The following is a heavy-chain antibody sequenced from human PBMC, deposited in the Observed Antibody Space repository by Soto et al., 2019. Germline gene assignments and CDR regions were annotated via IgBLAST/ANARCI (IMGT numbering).Heavy chain of an antibody. D-gene: IGHD3-22*01. Sequence: GGSLRLSCAASGFTFNSYSMNWVRQAPGKGLEWVSSISTSSNYIYYADSVKGRFTISRDNAKNSLYLQMNSLRVEDSAVYYCARDPSRYYDSSGYDYWGQGTLVTVSS. J-gene: IGHJ4*02. V-gene: IGHV3-21*01. CDR3: ARDPSRYYDSSGYDY. CDR2: ISTSSNYI. CDR1: GFTFNSYS.